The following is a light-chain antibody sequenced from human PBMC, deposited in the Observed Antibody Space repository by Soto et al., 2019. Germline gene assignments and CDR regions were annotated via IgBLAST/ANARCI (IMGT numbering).Light chain of an antibody. CDR2: QNN. CDR1: SSNIGAGYD. CDR3: QSYDSSLSAVV. V-gene: IGLV1-40*01. Sequence: VLTQPPSVSGAPGQRVSISCTGSSSNIGAGYDVHWYEHLPGTAPKLLIYQNNNRPSGVPDRFSGSKSGTSASLAITGLQAEDEADYYCQSYDSSLSAVVFGGGTKLTVL. J-gene: IGLJ2*01.